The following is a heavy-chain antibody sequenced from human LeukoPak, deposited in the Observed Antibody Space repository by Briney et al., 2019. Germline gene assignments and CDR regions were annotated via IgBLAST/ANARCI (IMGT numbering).Heavy chain of an antibody. Sequence: GGTLRLSCAASGITFSSYGMSWVRQAPGKGLEWVSSISSTGGTTYYADSVKGRFTISRDNSKNTLYLQMNSLRAEDTAVHYCARDFGRSSSLWGYWGQGTLVTVSS. J-gene: IGHJ4*02. CDR1: GITFSSYG. CDR2: ISSTGGTT. V-gene: IGHV3-23*01. CDR3: ARDFGRSSSLWGY. D-gene: IGHD6-6*01.